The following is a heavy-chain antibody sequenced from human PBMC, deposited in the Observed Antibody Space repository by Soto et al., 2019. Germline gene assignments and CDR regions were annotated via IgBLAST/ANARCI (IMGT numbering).Heavy chain of an antibody. V-gene: IGHV3-30-3*01. CDR2: ISYDGSNK. J-gene: IGHJ3*02. D-gene: IGHD3-10*01. CDR3: AREGELFAFDI. Sequence: QVQLVESGGGVVQPGRSPRLSCAASGFTFSSYAMHWVRQAPGKGLEWVAVISYDGSNKYYADSVKGRFTISRDNSKNTLYLQMNSLRAEDTAVYYCAREGELFAFDIWGQGTMVTVSS. CDR1: GFTFSSYA.